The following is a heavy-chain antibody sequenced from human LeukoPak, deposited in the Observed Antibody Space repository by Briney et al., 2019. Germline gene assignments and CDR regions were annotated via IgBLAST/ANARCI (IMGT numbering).Heavy chain of an antibody. CDR1: GFTFDDYG. J-gene: IGHJ4*02. CDR3: ARATDGSGSRLGY. V-gene: IGHV3-20*04. CDR2: INWNGDST. D-gene: IGHD3-10*01. Sequence: GGSLRLSCAASGFTFDDYGMSWVRQAPGKGLEWVSGINWNGDSTGYADSVKGRFTISRDNAKSSLYLEMTSLRADDKALFYCARATDGSGSRLGYWGQGTLVS.